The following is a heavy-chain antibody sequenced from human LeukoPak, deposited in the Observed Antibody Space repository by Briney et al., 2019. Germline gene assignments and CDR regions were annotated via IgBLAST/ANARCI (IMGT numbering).Heavy chain of an antibody. CDR3: ARVHTRQQLVRGDYFDY. Sequence: PSETLSLTCAVSGYSISSGYYWGWIRQPPGKGLEWIGYIYYSGSTNYNPSLKSRVTISVDTSKNQFSLKLSSVTAADTAVCYCARVHTRQQLVRGDYFDYWGQGTLVTVSS. D-gene: IGHD6-13*01. V-gene: IGHV4-61*01. CDR2: IYYSGST. J-gene: IGHJ4*02. CDR1: GYSISSGYY.